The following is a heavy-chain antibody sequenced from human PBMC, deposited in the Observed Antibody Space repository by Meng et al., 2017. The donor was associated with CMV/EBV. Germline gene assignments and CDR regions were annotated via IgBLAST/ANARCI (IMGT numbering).Heavy chain of an antibody. CDR3: ANGRSQNYYDSSGYSKPPHDAFDI. V-gene: IGHV3-43D*03. D-gene: IGHD3-22*01. CDR1: GFTFDDYA. J-gene: IGHJ3*02. Sequence: GESLKISCAASGFTFDDYAMHWVRQAPGKGLEWVSLISCDGGSTYYADSVKGRFTISRDNSKNSLYLQMNSLRAEDTALYYCANGRSQNYYDSSGYSKPPHDAFDIWGQGTMVTVSS. CDR2: ISCDGGST.